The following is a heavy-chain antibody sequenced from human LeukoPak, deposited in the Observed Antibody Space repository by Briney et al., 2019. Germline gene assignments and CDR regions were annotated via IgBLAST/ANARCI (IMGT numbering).Heavy chain of an antibody. J-gene: IGHJ6*03. D-gene: IGHD5-18*01. V-gene: IGHV3-48*03. Sequence: GGSLRLSCAVSGFTFSSYEMNWGRQAPGKGLEWISYISSSATTIHYADSVKGRFTISRDNAKNSLYLQMNRLRVEDTAVYYCATGLGGYSSNYMDVWGKGTTVTVSS. CDR2: ISSSATTI. CDR3: ATGLGGYSSNYMDV. CDR1: GFTFSSYE.